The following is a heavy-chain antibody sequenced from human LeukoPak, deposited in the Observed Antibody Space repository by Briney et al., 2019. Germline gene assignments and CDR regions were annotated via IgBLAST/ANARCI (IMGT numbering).Heavy chain of an antibody. CDR2: IYWNDDK. D-gene: IGHD2-2*01. J-gene: IGHJ4*02. CDR3: ARYQLRESVFDY. CDR1: GFSLSTSGVG. Sequence: SGPTLVNPTQTLTLTCTFSGFSLSTSGVGVGWIRQPPGKALEWLALIYWNDDKRYSPSLKSRLTITKDASKNQVVLTMTNMDPVDTATYYCARYQLRESVFDYWGQGTLVTVSS. V-gene: IGHV2-5*01.